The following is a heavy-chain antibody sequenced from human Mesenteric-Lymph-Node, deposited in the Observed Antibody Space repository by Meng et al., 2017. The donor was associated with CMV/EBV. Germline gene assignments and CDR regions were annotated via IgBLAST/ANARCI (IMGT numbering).Heavy chain of an antibody. CDR1: GGSISSSSYY. D-gene: IGHD2-15*01. V-gene: IGHV4-39*07. CDR3: ARSNSLPRPGFCSGGNCPNWFDP. J-gene: IGHJ5*02. CDR2: IYYSGST. Sequence: SETLSLTCTVSGGSISSSSYYWGWIRQPPGKGLEWIGSIYYSGSTYYNPSLKSRVTISVDTSMNQFSLKLSSVTAADTAVYYCARSNSLPRPGFCSGGNCPNWFDPWGQGILVTVSS.